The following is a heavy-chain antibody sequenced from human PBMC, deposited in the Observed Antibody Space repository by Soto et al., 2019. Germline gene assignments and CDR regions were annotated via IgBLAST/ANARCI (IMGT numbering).Heavy chain of an antibody. Sequence: SGPTLVNPTQTLTLTCTFSGFSLSTSGVGVGWIRQPPGKALEWLALIYWNDDKRYSPSLKSRLTITKDTSKNQVVLTMTNMDPVDTATYYRAHRGSSWYAYYFDYWGQGTLVTVSS. V-gene: IGHV2-5*01. CDR3: AHRGSSWYAYYFDY. CDR2: IYWNDDK. D-gene: IGHD6-13*01. CDR1: GFSLSTSGVG. J-gene: IGHJ4*02.